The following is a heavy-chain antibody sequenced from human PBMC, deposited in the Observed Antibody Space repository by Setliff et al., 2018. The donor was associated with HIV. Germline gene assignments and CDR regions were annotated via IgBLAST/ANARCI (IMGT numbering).Heavy chain of an antibody. J-gene: IGHJ4*02. CDR1: GFTFSNAW. Sequence: GGSLRLSCAASGFTFSNAWMSWVRQAPGKGLEWVGRIKSKTDGGTTDYGAPVKGRFIISRDDSKNTLYLQMNSLKTEDTAVYYCTTGGGVNVWGSYRVLGPDYWGQGTLVTVSS. CDR3: TTGGGVNVWGSYRVLGPDY. CDR2: IKSKTDGGTT. D-gene: IGHD3-16*02. V-gene: IGHV3-15*01.